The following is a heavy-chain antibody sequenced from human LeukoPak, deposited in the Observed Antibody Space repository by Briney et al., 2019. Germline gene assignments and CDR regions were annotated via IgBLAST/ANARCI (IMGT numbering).Heavy chain of an antibody. Sequence: ASVKVSCKASGYTFTSYGISWVRQAPGQGLEWMGWISAYNGNTNYAQKLQGRVTMTTDTSTSTAYMEPRSLRSDDTAVYYCAREIVEMATIEVPGGWFDPWGQGTLVTVSS. CDR1: GYTFTSYG. J-gene: IGHJ5*02. V-gene: IGHV1-18*01. D-gene: IGHD5-24*01. CDR2: ISAYNGNT. CDR3: AREIVEMATIEVPGGWFDP.